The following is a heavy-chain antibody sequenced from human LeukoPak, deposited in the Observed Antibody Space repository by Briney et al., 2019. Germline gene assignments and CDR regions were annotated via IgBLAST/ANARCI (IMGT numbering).Heavy chain of an antibody. CDR3: ARDSSASSLADP. J-gene: IGHJ5*02. CDR2: IHPSSGGA. D-gene: IGHD2-2*01. Sequence: GASVKVPCKASGYTFTSYYIHLVRQAPGKGLEWMGIIHPSSGGATSAQKFQGRLTMTRDTSTSTVYMELSSLRSEDTAVYYCARDSSASSLADPWGQGTLVTVSS. V-gene: IGHV1-46*01. CDR1: GYTFTSYY.